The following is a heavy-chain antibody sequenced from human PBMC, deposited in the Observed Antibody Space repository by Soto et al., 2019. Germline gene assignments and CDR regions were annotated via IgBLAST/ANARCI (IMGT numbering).Heavy chain of an antibody. CDR2: ISYDGSNK. CDR3: AKEGQYYYYYMDV. J-gene: IGHJ6*03. Sequence: GGSLRLSCAASGFTFSSYGMHWVRQAPGKGLEWVAVISYDGSNKYYADSVKGRFTISRDNSKNTLYLQMNSLRAEDTAVYYCAKEGQYYYYYMDVWGKGTTVTVSS. CDR1: GFTFSSYG. V-gene: IGHV3-30*18.